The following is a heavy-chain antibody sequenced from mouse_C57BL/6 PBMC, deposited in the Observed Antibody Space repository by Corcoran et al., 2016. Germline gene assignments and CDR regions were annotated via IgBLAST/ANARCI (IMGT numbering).Heavy chain of an antibody. J-gene: IGHJ4*01. CDR1: GYTFTSYG. CDR2: IYPRSGNT. D-gene: IGHD3-3*01. Sequence: QVQLQQSGAELARPGASVKLSCKASGYTFTSYGISWVKQRTGQGLEWIGEIYPRSGNTYYNEKFKGKATLTAYKSSSTAYMEPRSLTSEDSAVYFCARKGGDEGYAMDYWGQGTSVTVSS. V-gene: IGHV1-81*01. CDR3: ARKGGDEGYAMDY.